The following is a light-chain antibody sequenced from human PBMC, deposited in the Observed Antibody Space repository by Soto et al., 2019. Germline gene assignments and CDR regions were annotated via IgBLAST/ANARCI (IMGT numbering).Light chain of an antibody. CDR3: QQYGNSPRT. CDR2: GSS. CDR1: RSVSGDY. Sequence: EIVFTQSPGTLSLSPGERATLSCRASRSVSGDYLAWYQQRPGQAPRLLIYGSSSRATGIPDRFSGSGSGTDFTLTISRLETEDFAVYYCQQYGNSPRTFGQGNKGDIK. V-gene: IGKV3-20*01. J-gene: IGKJ1*01.